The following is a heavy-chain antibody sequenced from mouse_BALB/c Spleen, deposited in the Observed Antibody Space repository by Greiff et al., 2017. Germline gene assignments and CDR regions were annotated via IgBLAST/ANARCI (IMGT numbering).Heavy chain of an antibody. CDR2: ISYSGST. V-gene: IGHV3-2*02. D-gene: IGHD2-2*01. CDR1: GYSITGDYA. CDR3: ARGGGYAGFAY. Sequence: DVKLQESGPGLVKPSQSLPLTCTVTGYSITGDYAWNWIRKVPGNKLGGLGYISYSGSTSYNPSLKSRISVTRDTSKNQFFLQLNSVTTEDTATYYCARGGGYAGFAYWGQGTLVTVSA. J-gene: IGHJ3*01.